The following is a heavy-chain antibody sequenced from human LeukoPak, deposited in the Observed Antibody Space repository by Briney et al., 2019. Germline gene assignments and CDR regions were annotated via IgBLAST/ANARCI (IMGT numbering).Heavy chain of an antibody. CDR1: GFSFSNYA. CDR3: AKGGQNYDFWRFDY. CDR2: ISGSGGST. D-gene: IGHD3-3*01. V-gene: IGHV3-23*01. Sequence: GGSLRLSCAASGFSFSNYAMSWVRQAPGKGLEWGSSISGSGGSTYYAGSVKGRVTISRDNSKNTLYLQVNSLRAEDSAVYFCAKGGQNYDFWRFDYWGQGTLVTVSS. J-gene: IGHJ4*02.